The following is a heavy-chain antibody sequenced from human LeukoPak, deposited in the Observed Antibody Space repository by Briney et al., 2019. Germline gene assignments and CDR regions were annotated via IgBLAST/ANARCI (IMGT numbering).Heavy chain of an antibody. CDR2: INPNSGDT. CDR1: RYTFTAYY. J-gene: IGHJ6*03. D-gene: IGHD3-10*01. Sequence: GASVKVSYKASRYTFTAYYLHWVRQAPGQGVEGMGGINPNSGDTNCAQRFQGRVTMTSDTSINTAYMALCSLRSNEIAVYYCVRSSRGSGSYYNFYMDVWGKGTTVTVSS. CDR3: VRSSRGSGSYYNFYMDV. V-gene: IGHV1-2*02.